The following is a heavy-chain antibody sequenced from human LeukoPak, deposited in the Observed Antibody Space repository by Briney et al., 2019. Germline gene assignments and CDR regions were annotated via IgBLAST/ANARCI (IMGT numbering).Heavy chain of an antibody. CDR1: GFTFSSYW. CDR2: IKQDGSEK. V-gene: IGHV3-7*01. D-gene: IGHD6-13*01. J-gene: IGHJ4*02. CDR3: ARGPYSSSWF. Sequence: GGSLRLSCAASGFTFSSYWMSWVRQAPGKGLEWVANIKQDGSEKYYVDSVRGRFTISRDNAKNSLYLQMNSPRAEDTAVYHCARGPYSSSWFWGQGTLVTVSS.